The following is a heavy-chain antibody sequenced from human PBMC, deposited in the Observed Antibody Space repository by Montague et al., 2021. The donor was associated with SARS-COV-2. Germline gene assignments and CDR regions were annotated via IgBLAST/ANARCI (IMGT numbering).Heavy chain of an antibody. Sequence: TLSLTCSVSGGSIRSGGYSWSWIRQPPGKGLEWIGYFYHSGSIYYNLSLKGRVTISVDRSKYPSSLKLTSVTAAATAVYYCARGWGGTYSDDAFDIWGQGTMVTASS. J-gene: IGHJ3*02. D-gene: IGHD2-15*01. CDR3: ARGWGGTYSDDAFDI. CDR2: FYHSGSI. V-gene: IGHV4-30-2*01. CDR1: GGSIRSGGYS.